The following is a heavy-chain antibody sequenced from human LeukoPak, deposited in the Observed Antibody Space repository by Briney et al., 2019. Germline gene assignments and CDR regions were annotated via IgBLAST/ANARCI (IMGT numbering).Heavy chain of an antibody. Sequence: SETLSLTCTVSGGSISSYYWSWIRQPAGKGLEWIGRIYTSGSTNYNPSLKSRVTMSVDTSKNQFSLKLSSVTAADTAVYYCARQKAVAGKGYYFDYWGQGTLVTVSS. CDR3: ARQKAVAGKGYYFDY. V-gene: IGHV4-4*07. D-gene: IGHD6-19*01. J-gene: IGHJ4*02. CDR1: GGSISSYY. CDR2: IYTSGST.